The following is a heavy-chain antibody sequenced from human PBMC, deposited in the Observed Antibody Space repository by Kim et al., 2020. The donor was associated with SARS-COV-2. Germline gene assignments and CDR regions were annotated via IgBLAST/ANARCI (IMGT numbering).Heavy chain of an antibody. CDR3: APDFWSGQLDY. D-gene: IGHD3-3*01. V-gene: IGHV3-23*01. Sequence: YYADSGKGRFTISRDNTKNTLYLQMHSLRAEDTAVYYCAPDFWSGQLDYWGQGTLVTVSS. J-gene: IGHJ4*02.